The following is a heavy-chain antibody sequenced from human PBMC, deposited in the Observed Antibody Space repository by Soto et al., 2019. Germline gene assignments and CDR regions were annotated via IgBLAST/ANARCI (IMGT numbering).Heavy chain of an antibody. J-gene: IGHJ5*02. CDR1: GFPFDDFA. Sequence: GGSLRLSCTGSGFPFDDFAINWVRQAPGKGLEWVGLIRNQSYQETTEYAAAVKGRFTISRDTSNGIAFLQMNSLRADDTGVYYCSRLPTLVVPAALILATWGQGTRVTVSS. D-gene: IGHD2-2*01. CDR2: IRNQSYQETT. V-gene: IGHV3-49*04. CDR3: SRLPTLVVPAALILAT.